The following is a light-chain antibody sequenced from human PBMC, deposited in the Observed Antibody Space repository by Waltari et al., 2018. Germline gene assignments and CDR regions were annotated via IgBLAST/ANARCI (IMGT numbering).Light chain of an antibody. V-gene: IGKV3-11*01. CDR1: QSVSIN. Sequence: EIVLTQSPATLSLSPGQRATLSCRASQSVSINLGWYQQKLGQPPRLLIYDTSNRATGIPDRFSASGFGTDFTLTISSLEPKDFAVYFCQQTSSWPLTFGGGTKVEIK. CDR3: QQTSSWPLT. CDR2: DTS. J-gene: IGKJ4*01.